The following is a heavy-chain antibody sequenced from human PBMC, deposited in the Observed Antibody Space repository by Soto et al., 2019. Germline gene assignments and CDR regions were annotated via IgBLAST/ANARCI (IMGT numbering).Heavy chain of an antibody. J-gene: IGHJ5*02. Sequence: QVQLVQSGAEVKRPGASVRVSCKASGDTLSTYDINWIRQAIGQGLEWMGWMPPNSGKSAHAQTFRGRVTTTRNTSIRTAYMGLSSLTSEDTAVYYCATMPRGLIKSFDPWGQGTLVTVSS. V-gene: IGHV1-8*01. CDR2: MPPNSGKS. D-gene: IGHD2-2*01. CDR1: GDTLSTYD. CDR3: ATMPRGLIKSFDP.